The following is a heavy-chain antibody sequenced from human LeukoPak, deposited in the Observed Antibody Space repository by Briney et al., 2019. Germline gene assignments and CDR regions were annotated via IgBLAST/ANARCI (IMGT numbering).Heavy chain of an antibody. Sequence: PSETLSLTCTVSGGSISSYYWSWIRQPAGKGLEWIGRIYTSGSTNYNPSLKSRVTMSVDTSKNQFSLKLSSVTAADTAVYYCARDPFYYDSSGYYSPDAFDIWGQGTMVTVSS. CDR1: GGSISSYY. CDR2: IYTSGST. J-gene: IGHJ3*02. V-gene: IGHV4-4*07. CDR3: ARDPFYYDSSGYYSPDAFDI. D-gene: IGHD3-22*01.